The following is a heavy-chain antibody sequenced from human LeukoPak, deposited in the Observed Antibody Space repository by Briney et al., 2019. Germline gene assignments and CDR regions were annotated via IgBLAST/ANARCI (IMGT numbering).Heavy chain of an antibody. CDR2: IYPGDSDT. Sequence: KPGESLKISCKGSGYSFTSYWIGWVRQMPGKGLEWMGIIYPGDSDTRYSPSFQGQVTISADKSISTAYLQWSSLKASDTAMYYCASWLGYCSSTSCPEKYYFDYWGQGTLVTVSS. V-gene: IGHV5-51*03. CDR3: ASWLGYCSSTSCPEKYYFDY. D-gene: IGHD2-2*01. CDR1: GYSFTSYW. J-gene: IGHJ4*02.